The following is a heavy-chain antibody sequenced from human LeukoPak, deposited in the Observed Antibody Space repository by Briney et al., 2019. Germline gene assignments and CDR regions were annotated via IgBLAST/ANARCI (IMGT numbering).Heavy chain of an antibody. CDR2: IKSKTHGGTS. D-gene: IGHD6-19*01. CDR1: GFTFSSYG. Sequence: GGSLRLSCAASGFTFSSYGMTWVRQAPGRGLECVGRIKSKTHGGTSDYAAPVKGRFTISRDDSKDTLYLQMNSLKPEDTAVYYCTASAVPGVDYWGQGTLVTVSS. J-gene: IGHJ4*02. V-gene: IGHV3-15*01. CDR3: TASAVPGVDY.